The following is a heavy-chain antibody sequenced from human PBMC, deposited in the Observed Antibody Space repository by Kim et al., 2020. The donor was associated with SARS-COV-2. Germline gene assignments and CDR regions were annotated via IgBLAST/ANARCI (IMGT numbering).Heavy chain of an antibody. Sequence: SVKVSCKASGFTFTNSSMQWVRQARGQRLEWMGWIVVDSGHTNYAQKFQERVTFTRDTSTSTAYMELSSLRAEDTAVYYCAADRQFGHPSRSNICWYYFDSWGQGTLGT. D-gene: IGHD3-10*01. J-gene: IGHJ4*02. V-gene: IGHV1-58*02. CDR1: GFTFTNSS. CDR2: IVVDSGHT. CDR3: AADRQFGHPSRSNICWYYFDS.